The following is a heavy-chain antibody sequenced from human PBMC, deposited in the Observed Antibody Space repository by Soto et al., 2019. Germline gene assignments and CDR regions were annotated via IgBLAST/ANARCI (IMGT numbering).Heavy chain of an antibody. CDR1: GGSISSGGYS. V-gene: IGHV4-30-2*01. CDR2: IYHSGST. CDR3: ARGVPVRFDY. J-gene: IGHJ4*02. D-gene: IGHD4-17*01. Sequence: SETLSLTCAVSGGSISSGGYSWSWIRQPPGKGLEWIGYIYHSGSTYYNPSLKSRVTISVDRSKNQFSLKLSSVTAADTAVYYCARGVPVRFDYWGQGTLVTVSS.